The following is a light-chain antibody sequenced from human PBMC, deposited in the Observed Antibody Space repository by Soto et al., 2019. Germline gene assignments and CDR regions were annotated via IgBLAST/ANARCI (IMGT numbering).Light chain of an antibody. V-gene: IGLV2-23*02. CDR1: SSDVGSYNL. CDR2: EVS. J-gene: IGLJ1*01. Sequence: QSALTQPASVSGSPGQSITISCTGTSSDVGSYNLVSWYQQHPGKAPKLMIYEVSKRPSGVSNRFSGSKSGNTASLTISGLQAEDEADYYCCSYAGSSTSGYVFGPGTKLTVL. CDR3: CSYAGSSTSGYV.